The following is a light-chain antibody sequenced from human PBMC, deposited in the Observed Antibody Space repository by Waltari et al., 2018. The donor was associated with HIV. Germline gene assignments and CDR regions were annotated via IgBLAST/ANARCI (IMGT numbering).Light chain of an antibody. CDR2: DVT. V-gene: IGLV2-8*01. Sequence: QSALTQPPSPSGPPGQSVAISCTGSSTDNATYNFVSCYQHHPGKAPKLLIYDVTRRPPGIPDRFSGTKSGYTASLTVSDLQVEDEADYYCVSYTEKDTFLLFGGGTKLAV. CDR1: STDNATYNF. CDR3: VSYTEKDTFLL. J-gene: IGLJ2*01.